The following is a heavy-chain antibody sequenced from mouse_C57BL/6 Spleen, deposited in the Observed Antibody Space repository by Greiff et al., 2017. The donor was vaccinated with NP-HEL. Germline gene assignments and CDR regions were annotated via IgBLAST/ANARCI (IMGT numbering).Heavy chain of an antibody. CDR1: GYTFTSYW. CDR3: ARSRYYFDY. V-gene: IGHV1-50*01. J-gene: IGHJ2*01. CDR2: IDPSASYT. Sequence: VQLQQPGAELVKPGASVKLSCKASGYTFTSYWMQWVKQRPGQGLEWIGEIDPSASYTNYNQKFKGKATLTVDTSSSTAYMQLSSLTSEDSAVYYCARSRYYFDYWGQGTTLTVSS.